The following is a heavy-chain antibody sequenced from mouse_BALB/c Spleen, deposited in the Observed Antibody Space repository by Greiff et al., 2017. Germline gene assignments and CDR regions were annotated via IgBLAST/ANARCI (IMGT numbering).Heavy chain of an antibody. D-gene: IGHD1-1*01. CDR1: GFTFSSFG. V-gene: IGHV5-17*02. Sequence: EVKLVESGGGLVQPGGSRKLSCAASGFTFSSFGMHWVRQAPEKGLEWVAYISSGSSTIYYADTVKGRFTISRDNPKNTLFLQMTSLRSEDTAMYYCARSVVRYAMDYWGQGTSVTVSS. CDR3: ARSVVRYAMDY. CDR2: ISSGSSTI. J-gene: IGHJ4*01.